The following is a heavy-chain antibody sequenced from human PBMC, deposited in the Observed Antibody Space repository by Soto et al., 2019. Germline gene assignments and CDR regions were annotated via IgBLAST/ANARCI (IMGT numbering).Heavy chain of an antibody. Sequence: PGGSLRLSCAASGFTFSSYAMHWVRQAPGKGLEWVAVISYDGSNKYYADSVKGRFTISRDNSKNTLYLQMNSLRAEDTAVYYCARDLSRFGDPYGMDVWGQGTTVTVSS. D-gene: IGHD3-10*01. J-gene: IGHJ6*02. V-gene: IGHV3-30-3*01. CDR3: ARDLSRFGDPYGMDV. CDR2: ISYDGSNK. CDR1: GFTFSSYA.